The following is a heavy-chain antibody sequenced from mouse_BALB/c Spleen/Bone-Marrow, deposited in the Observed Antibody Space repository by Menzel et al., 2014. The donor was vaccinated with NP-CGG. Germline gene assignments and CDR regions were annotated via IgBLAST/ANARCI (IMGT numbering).Heavy chain of an antibody. Sequence: EVMLVESGGDLVRPGGSLKLSCSASGFAFSSYDMSWVRQTPEKRLEWVAYISSGGGSTYYPDTVKGRFTISRDNAENTLYLQMSSLKSEDTAMYYCARHRYGFDYWGQGTTLTVSS. CDR2: ISSGGGST. D-gene: IGHD1-1*01. CDR1: GFAFSSYD. V-gene: IGHV5-12-1*01. J-gene: IGHJ2*01. CDR3: ARHRYGFDY.